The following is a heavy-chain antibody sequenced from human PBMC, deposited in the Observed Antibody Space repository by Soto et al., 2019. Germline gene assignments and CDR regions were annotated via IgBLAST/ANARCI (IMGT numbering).Heavy chain of an antibody. CDR3: AKFWSSSWYGYFDY. CDR2: ISGSGGST. V-gene: IGHV3-23*01. D-gene: IGHD6-13*01. CDR1: GFTFSSYA. J-gene: IGHJ4*02. Sequence: EVQLLESGGGLVQPRGSLRLSCAASGFTFSSYAMSWVRQAPGKGLEWVSAISGSGGSTYYADSVKGRFTISRDNSKNTLYLQLNGLRAEDTAVYYCAKFWSSSWYGYFDYWGQGTLVTVSS.